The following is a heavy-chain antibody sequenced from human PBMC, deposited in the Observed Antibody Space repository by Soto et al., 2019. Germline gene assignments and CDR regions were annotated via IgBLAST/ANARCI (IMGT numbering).Heavy chain of an antibody. Sequence: ASETLSLSCTVSGGSISSSSYYWGWIRQPPGKGLEYIGNIYHSGLTFYNPSLKSRVTISVDTSKNQFSLKLSPVTAADTAVYYCAREKVLLWFGELPNRYYFDYWGQGTLVTVSS. CDR3: AREKVLLWFGELPNRYYFDY. CDR2: IYHSGLT. CDR1: GGSISSSSYY. D-gene: IGHD3-10*01. J-gene: IGHJ4*02. V-gene: IGHV4-39*02.